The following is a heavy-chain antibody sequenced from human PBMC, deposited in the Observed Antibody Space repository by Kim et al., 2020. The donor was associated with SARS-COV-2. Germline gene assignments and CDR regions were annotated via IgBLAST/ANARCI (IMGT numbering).Heavy chain of an antibody. V-gene: IGHV6-1*01. CDR2: TYYRSKWYY. D-gene: IGHD4-17*01. Sequence: SQTLSLTCAISGDSVSSDSAAWHWLRQSPSRGLEWLGRTYYRSKWYYDYAVSVKSRITINPDTSKNQFSLQLNSVTPEDTAVYYCTRDRFGLRGDFDYWGQATLVTVSS. CDR1: GDSVSSDSAA. J-gene: IGHJ4*02. CDR3: TRDRFGLRGDFDY.